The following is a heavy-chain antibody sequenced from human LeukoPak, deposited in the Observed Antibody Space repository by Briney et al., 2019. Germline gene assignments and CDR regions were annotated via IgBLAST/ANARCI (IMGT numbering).Heavy chain of an antibody. J-gene: IGHJ6*03. Sequence: ASVKVSCKASGYTFTSYDINWVRQATGQGLEWMGWMNPNSGNTGYAQKFQGRVTMTRNTSISTAYMELSSLRSEDTAVYYCARGAENDFWSGYYYYYMDVWGKGTTVTVSS. CDR1: GYTFTSYD. CDR3: ARGAENDFWSGYYYYYMDV. CDR2: MNPNSGNT. V-gene: IGHV1-8*01. D-gene: IGHD3-3*01.